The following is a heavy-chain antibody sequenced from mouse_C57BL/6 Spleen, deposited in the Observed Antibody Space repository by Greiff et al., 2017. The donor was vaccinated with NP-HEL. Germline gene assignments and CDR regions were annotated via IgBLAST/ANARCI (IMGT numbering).Heavy chain of an antibody. D-gene: IGHD1-1*01. V-gene: IGHV1-52*01. J-gene: IGHJ4*01. CDR3: ARGYYYGSSHYAMDY. Sequence: QVQLQQPGAELVRPGSSVKLSCKASGYTFTSYWMHWVKQRPIQGLEWIGNIDPSDSETHYNQKFKDKATLTVDKSSSTAYMQLSSLTSEDSAVYYGARGYYYGSSHYAMDYWGQGTSVTVSS. CDR2: IDPSDSET. CDR1: GYTFTSYW.